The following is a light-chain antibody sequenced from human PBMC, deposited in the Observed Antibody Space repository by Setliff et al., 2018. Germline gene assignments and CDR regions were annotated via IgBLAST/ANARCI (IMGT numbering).Light chain of an antibody. V-gene: IGLV2-8*01. CDR3: SSYAGSNNPDV. CDR1: SSDVGGYNY. Sequence: QSALTQPPPASGSPGQSVTISCTGTSSDVGGYNYVSWYQQHPGKAPKLMIYEVSKRPSGVPDRFSGSKSGNTASLTVSGLQAEDEADYYCSSYAGSNNPDVFGTGTKGTVL. J-gene: IGLJ1*01. CDR2: EVS.